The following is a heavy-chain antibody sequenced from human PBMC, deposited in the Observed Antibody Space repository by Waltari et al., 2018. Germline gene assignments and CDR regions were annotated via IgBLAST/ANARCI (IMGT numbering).Heavy chain of an antibody. Sequence: QVQLVESGGGVVQPGRSLRLSCAASGFTFSSYGMHWVRPAPGKGLEWVAVISYDGSKKYYADSVKGRFTISRDNSKNTLYLQMNSLRAEDTAVYYCAKGRRGCTNGVCNGPPRDYWGQGTLVTVSS. CDR2: ISYDGSKK. CDR3: AKGRRGCTNGVCNGPPRDY. V-gene: IGHV3-30*18. D-gene: IGHD2-8*01. J-gene: IGHJ4*02. CDR1: GFTFSSYG.